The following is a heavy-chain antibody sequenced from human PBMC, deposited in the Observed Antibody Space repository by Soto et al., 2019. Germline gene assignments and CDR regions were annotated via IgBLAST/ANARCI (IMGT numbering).Heavy chain of an antibody. V-gene: IGHV1-8*01. D-gene: IGHD4-17*01. CDR2: MNPNSGNT. J-gene: IGHJ4*02. CDR1: GYTFTSYD. CDR3: ARVYHSGEGDYPPFDY. Sequence: QVQLVQSGAEVKKPGASVKVSCKASGYTFTSYDINWVRQATGQGLEWMGWMNPNSGNTGYAQKFQGRVTMTRNTSISTAYMELSSLRSEDTAVYYCARVYHSGEGDYPPFDYWGQGTLVTVSS.